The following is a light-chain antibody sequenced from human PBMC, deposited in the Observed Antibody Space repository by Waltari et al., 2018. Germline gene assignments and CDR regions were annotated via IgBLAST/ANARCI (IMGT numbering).Light chain of an antibody. Sequence: QSALTQPLSVSGSPGQSVTISCTGTGSDIGSYNFVSCYQQHPDKAPKPIISDVTERPSGVPDRFSGSKSGNTASLTISGLQAEDEAHYYCCSYVGAYSWVFGGGTDLTVV. V-gene: IGLV2-11*01. J-gene: IGLJ3*02. CDR1: GSDIGSYNF. CDR2: DVT. CDR3: CSYVGAYSWV.